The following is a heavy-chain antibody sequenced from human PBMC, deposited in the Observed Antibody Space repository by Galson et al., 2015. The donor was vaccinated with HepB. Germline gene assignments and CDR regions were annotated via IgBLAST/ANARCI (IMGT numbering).Heavy chain of an antibody. V-gene: IGHV3-30*02. CDR3: AKDRGYGGNYYFDR. J-gene: IGHJ4*02. CDR2: VRYDGSNK. CDR1: GFSLINYG. Sequence: SLRLSCAASGFSLINYGMHWVRQAPGKGLEWVAFVRYDGSNKYYADSVKGRFTISRDTSRNTLYLQMNTLRVEDTSVYYCAKDRGYGGNYYFDRWGQGTLVTVSS. D-gene: IGHD1-26*01.